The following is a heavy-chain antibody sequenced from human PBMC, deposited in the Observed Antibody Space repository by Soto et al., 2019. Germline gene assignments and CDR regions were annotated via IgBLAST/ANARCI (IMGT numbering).Heavy chain of an antibody. V-gene: IGHV3-15*01. D-gene: IGHD2-8*01. CDR2: IKSKTDGGTT. CDR1: GFTFSNAW. Sequence: EVQLVESGGGLVKPGGSLRLSCAASGFTFSNAWMSWVRQAPGKGLEWVGRIKSKTDGGTTDYAAPVKGRFTISRDASKNTLYLQMNSLKTEDTAVYYCTPRGYCTNGVCSPGYWGQGTLVTVSS. CDR3: TPRGYCTNGVCSPGY. J-gene: IGHJ4*02.